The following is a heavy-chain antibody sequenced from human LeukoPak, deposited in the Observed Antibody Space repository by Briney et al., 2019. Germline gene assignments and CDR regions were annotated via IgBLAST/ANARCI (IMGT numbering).Heavy chain of an antibody. D-gene: IGHD6-19*01. CDR2: INAGNGNT. J-gene: IGHJ4*02. CDR3: ARDKIGYSSGWYVFDY. CDR1: GYTFTSCA. V-gene: IGHV1-3*01. Sequence: ASVKVSCKASGYTFTSCAMHWVRQAPGQRLEWMGWINAGNGNTKYSQKFQGRVTITRDTSASTAYMELSSLRSEDTAVYYCARDKIGYSSGWYVFDYWGQGTLVTVSS.